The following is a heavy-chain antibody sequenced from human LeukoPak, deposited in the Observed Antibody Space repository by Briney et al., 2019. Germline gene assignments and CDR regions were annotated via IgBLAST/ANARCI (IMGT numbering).Heavy chain of an antibody. CDR2: IWYDGSNE. Sequence: PGGSLRLSCAASGFTFRSYSMNWARQVPGKGLEWVAVIWYDGSNEDYADSVKGRFTISRDNSKNTLYLQMNSLRAEDTAVYYCAREMAVWGQGALVTVSS. V-gene: IGHV3-33*08. CDR3: AREMAV. CDR1: GFTFRSYS. D-gene: IGHD2-8*01. J-gene: IGHJ4*02.